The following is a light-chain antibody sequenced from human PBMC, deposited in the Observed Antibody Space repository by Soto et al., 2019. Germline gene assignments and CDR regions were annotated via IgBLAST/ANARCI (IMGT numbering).Light chain of an antibody. CDR1: QSVSSSY. J-gene: IGKJ3*01. Sequence: EIVMTQSPASLSLSPGERVTLSCRASQSVSSSYLAWYQQKPGQAPRLLIYGASSRATGIPDRFSGSGSGTDFTLTISRLEPEDFAVYYCQQYGSSPFTFSPGTKVD. CDR2: GAS. CDR3: QQYGSSPFT. V-gene: IGKV3-20*01.